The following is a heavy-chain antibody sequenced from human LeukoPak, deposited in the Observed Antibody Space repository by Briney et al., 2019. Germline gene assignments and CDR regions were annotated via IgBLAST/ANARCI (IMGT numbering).Heavy chain of an antibody. J-gene: IGHJ6*03. D-gene: IGHD2-15*01. CDR2: ISGSGGST. Sequence: GGSLRLSCAASGFTFSSYAMSWVRQAPGKGLEWVSAISGSGGSTYYADSVKGRFTISRDNSKNTVYLQMNSLRPEDTAVYYCAKTFCSGGTCYPYNYYYMDVWGKGTAATVSS. CDR1: GFTFSSYA. V-gene: IGHV3-23*01. CDR3: AKTFCSGGTCYPYNYYYMDV.